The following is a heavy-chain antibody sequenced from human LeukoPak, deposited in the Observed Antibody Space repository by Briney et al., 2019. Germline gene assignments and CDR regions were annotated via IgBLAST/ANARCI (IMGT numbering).Heavy chain of an antibody. V-gene: IGHV3-30*18. CDR2: ISYDGSNK. J-gene: IGHJ6*02. CDR3: AKMGVRLYYYYYGMDV. Sequence: GGSLRLSCAASGFTFSSYGMHWVRQAPGKGLEWVAVISYDGSNKYYADSVKGRFTISRDNSKNTLYLQMNSLRAEDTAVYYCAKMGVRLYYYYYGMDVWGQGTTVTVSS. CDR1: GFTFSSYG. D-gene: IGHD3-10*01.